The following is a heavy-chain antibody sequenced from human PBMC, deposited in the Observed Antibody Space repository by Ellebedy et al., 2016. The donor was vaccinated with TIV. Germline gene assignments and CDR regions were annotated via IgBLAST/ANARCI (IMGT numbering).Heavy chain of an antibody. CDR3: AKSRGYNYYYDMDV. CDR2: ISGDGST. D-gene: IGHD3-16*01. CDR1: GFTFSSYA. J-gene: IGHJ6*02. Sequence: GESLKISXAASGFTFSSYAMHWVRQAPGKGLEWVSTISGDGSTYYADSVKGRFTISRDNSKNTLYLQMTSLRAEDTAIYYCAKSRGYNYYYDMDVWGQGTTVAVSS. V-gene: IGHV3-23*01.